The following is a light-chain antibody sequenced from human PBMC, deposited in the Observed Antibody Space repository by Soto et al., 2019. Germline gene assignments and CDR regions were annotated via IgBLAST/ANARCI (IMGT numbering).Light chain of an antibody. J-gene: IGKJ1*01. CDR2: GAS. CDR1: QSVRSNY. CDR3: QQYHTSPLM. V-gene: IGKV3-20*01. Sequence: EIVLTRSPGTLSLSAGERATLACRSSQSVRSNYLAWYQQKPGQAPRLLIYGASSRATGIPDRFSGSGSGTDFTLTISRLEPEDLAVYYCQQYHTSPLMFGQGTKVEIK.